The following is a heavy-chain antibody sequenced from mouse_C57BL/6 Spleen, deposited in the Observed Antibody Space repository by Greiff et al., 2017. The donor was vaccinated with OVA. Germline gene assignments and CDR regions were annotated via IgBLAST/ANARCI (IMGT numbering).Heavy chain of an antibody. Sequence: VQLQQPGAELVRPGSSVKLSCKASGYTFTSYWMHWVKQRPIQGLEWIGNIDPSDSETHYNQKFKDKATLTVDKSSSTAYMQLSSLTSEDSAVYYCAREGYGNGGYFDVWGTGTTVTVSS. V-gene: IGHV1-52*01. J-gene: IGHJ1*03. D-gene: IGHD2-1*01. CDR2: IDPSDSET. CDR3: AREGYGNGGYFDV. CDR1: GYTFTSYW.